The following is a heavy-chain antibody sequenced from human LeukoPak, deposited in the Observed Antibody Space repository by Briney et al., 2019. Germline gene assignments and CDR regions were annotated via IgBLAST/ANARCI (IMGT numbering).Heavy chain of an antibody. V-gene: IGHV3-23*01. D-gene: IGHD2-15*01. J-gene: IGHJ6*03. CDR1: GFTFSSYA. CDR3: AKDTTAWWYHRAYMDV. CDR2: ISGSGDTT. Sequence: GGSLRLSCAASGFTFSSYAMSWVRQAPGGGLEWVSAISGSGDTTYHADSVKGRFTVSRDNSENRLSLQMDSLRAEDTAVYFCAKDTTAWWYHRAYMDVWGKGTTVTVSS.